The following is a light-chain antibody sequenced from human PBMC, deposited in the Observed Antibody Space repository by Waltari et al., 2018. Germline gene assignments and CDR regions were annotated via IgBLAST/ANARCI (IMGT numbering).Light chain of an antibody. Sequence: EIVVTQSPGTLSLSPGERATLSCRASQSVSSYCLAWYQQKPGQAHRLLISGASRRATGIPDRFSGSRYGTDFTLSISRLEPEDFAVYYCHQYHSPPLTFGGGTKVEIK. V-gene: IGKV3-20*01. J-gene: IGKJ4*01. CDR2: GAS. CDR3: HQYHSPPLT. CDR1: QSVSSYC.